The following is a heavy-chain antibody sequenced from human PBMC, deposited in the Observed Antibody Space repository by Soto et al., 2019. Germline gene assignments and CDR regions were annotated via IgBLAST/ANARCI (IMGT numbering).Heavy chain of an antibody. Sequence: SETLSLTCTVSGGSIRIGGYYWTWIRQHPGKGLEWIGYIYYSGNTYYNPSLKSRLTLSSDTSKNQFSLKLTSVTAADTAVYYCARGGVKVTNGMDVWGQGTTVTVSS. V-gene: IGHV4-31*03. D-gene: IGHD4-4*01. CDR2: IYYSGNT. CDR3: ARGGVKVTNGMDV. CDR1: GGSIRIGGYY. J-gene: IGHJ6*02.